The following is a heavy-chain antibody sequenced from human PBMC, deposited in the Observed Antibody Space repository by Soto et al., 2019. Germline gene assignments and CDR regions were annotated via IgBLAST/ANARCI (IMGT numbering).Heavy chain of an antibody. CDR2: IKQDGSEK. Sequence: GGSLRLSCAASGFTFSSYWMSWVRQAPGKGLEWVANIKQDGSEKYYVDSVKGRFTISRDNARNSLYLQMNSLRDEDTAVYYCARAGIAARDATHSWGQGTLVTVS. CDR3: ARAGIAARDATHS. V-gene: IGHV3-7*01. D-gene: IGHD6-6*01. J-gene: IGHJ4*02. CDR1: GFTFSSYW.